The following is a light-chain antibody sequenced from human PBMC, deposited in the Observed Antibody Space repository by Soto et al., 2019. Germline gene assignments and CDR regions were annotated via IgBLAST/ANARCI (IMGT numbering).Light chain of an antibody. CDR1: QSISSY. V-gene: IGKV1-39*01. Sequence: DIQMTQSPSSLSASVGDRVTITCRASQSISSYLNWYRQKPGKAPELLIYAAFSVQSGVPSRFSSSGSGTDFTLTISMLQPEDFATYYCQQSYSIPPTFGPGNKVDIK. CDR2: AAF. CDR3: QQSYSIPPT. J-gene: IGKJ3*01.